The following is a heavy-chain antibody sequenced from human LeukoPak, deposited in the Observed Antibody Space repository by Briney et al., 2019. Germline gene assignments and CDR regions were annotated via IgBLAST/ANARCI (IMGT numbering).Heavy chain of an antibody. D-gene: IGHD1-26*01. CDR1: GYIFSSYW. V-gene: IGHV5-51*01. CDR2: IYAGDTEY. J-gene: IGHJ3*02. Sequence: GEPLKISCKCAGYIFSSYWIGWLRQIAGKGVEGMGIIYAGDTEYSYSPSFRGQVTISADKSISTAYLQWSSLEASDTAVYYCARPRLVGASAAFDIWGQGTMVTVSS. CDR3: ARPRLVGASAAFDI.